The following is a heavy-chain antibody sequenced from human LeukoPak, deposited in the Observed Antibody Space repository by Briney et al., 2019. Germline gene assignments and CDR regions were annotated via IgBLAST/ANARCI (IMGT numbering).Heavy chain of an antibody. J-gene: IGHJ4*02. V-gene: IGHV1-24*01. CDR3: ATGLRYFDSDFDY. Sequence: ASVKVSCKVSGYTLTELSMHWVRQAPGEGLEWMGGFDPEDGETIYAQKFQGRVTMTEDTSTDTAYMELSSLRSEDTAVYYCATGLRYFDSDFDYWGQGTLVTVSS. CDR1: GYTLTELS. CDR2: FDPEDGET. D-gene: IGHD3-9*01.